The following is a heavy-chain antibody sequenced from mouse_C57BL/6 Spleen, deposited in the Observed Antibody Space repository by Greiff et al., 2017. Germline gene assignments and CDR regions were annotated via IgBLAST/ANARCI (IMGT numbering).Heavy chain of an antibody. V-gene: IGHV1-15*01. CDR1: GYTFTDYE. CDR3: TRCYGSSGYAMDY. D-gene: IGHD1-1*01. Sequence: VQLQQSGAELVRPGASVTLSCKASGYTFTDYEMHWVKQTPVHGLEWIGAIDPETGGTAYNQKFKGKAILTADKSSSTAYMELRSLTSEDSAVYYCTRCYGSSGYAMDYWGQGTSVTVSS. J-gene: IGHJ4*01. CDR2: IDPETGGT.